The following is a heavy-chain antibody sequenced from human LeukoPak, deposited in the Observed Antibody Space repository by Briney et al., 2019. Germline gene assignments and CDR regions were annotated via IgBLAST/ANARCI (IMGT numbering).Heavy chain of an antibody. Sequence: GGSLRLSCAASGFTFSSYWMSWVRQAPGKGLEWVSAISGSGGSTYYADSVKGRFTISRDNSKNTLYLQMNSLRAEDTAVYYCAKVGNYYDSSGYYRHFDYWGQGTLVTVSS. CDR1: GFTFSSYW. CDR2: ISGSGGST. D-gene: IGHD3-22*01. V-gene: IGHV3-23*01. J-gene: IGHJ4*02. CDR3: AKVGNYYDSSGYYRHFDY.